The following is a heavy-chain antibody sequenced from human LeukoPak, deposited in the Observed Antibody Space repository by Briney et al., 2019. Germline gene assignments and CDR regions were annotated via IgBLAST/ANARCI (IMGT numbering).Heavy chain of an antibody. D-gene: IGHD3-22*01. V-gene: IGHV3-23*01. CDR3: AKQSSDKAFDI. Sequence: GGSLRLSCAASGFTFSSHTMSWVRQAPGKGLEWVSAFSGSGGRTYYADSVKDRFTISRDNSKNTLYLQMNSLRVEDTAVYSCAKQSSDKAFDIWGQGTMVTVSP. J-gene: IGHJ3*02. CDR2: FSGSGGRT. CDR1: GFTFSSHT.